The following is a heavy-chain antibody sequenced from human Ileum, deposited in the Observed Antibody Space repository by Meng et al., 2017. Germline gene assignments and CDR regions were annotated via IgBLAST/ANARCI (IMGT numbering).Heavy chain of an antibody. J-gene: IGHJ4*02. CDR1: GGSFSGYY. CDR2: ISHSGST. D-gene: IGHD6-6*01. Sequence: QVQLQQGGAGLWKPSGTLSLTCAANGGSFSGYYWSWIRQPPGKGLEWIGEISHSGSTHYNPSLKSRLTISVDTSNNQFSLKLNSVTAADTAVYYCARGGVAARLGTWGQGALVTVSS. CDR3: ARGGVAARLGT. V-gene: IGHV4-34*02.